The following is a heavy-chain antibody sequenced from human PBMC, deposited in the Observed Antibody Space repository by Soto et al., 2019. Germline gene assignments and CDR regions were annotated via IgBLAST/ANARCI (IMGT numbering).Heavy chain of an antibody. Sequence: QVPLVESGGGVVQPGRSLRLSCAASGFTFSSYAMHWVRQAPGKGLEWVAVISYDGSNKYYADSVKGRFTISRDNSKNTLYLQMNSLRAEDTAVYYCARGPTEANWGQGTLVTVSS. V-gene: IGHV3-30-3*01. CDR2: ISYDGSNK. CDR3: ARGPTEAN. CDR1: GFTFSSYA. J-gene: IGHJ4*02.